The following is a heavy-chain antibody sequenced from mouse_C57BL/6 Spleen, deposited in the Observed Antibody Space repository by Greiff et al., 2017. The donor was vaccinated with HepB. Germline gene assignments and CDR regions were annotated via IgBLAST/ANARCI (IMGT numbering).Heavy chain of an antibody. J-gene: IGHJ2*01. Sequence: QVQLQQPGAELVKPGASVKLSCKASGYTFTSYWMHWVKQRPGQGLEWIGMIHPNSGSTNYNEKFKSKATLTVDKSSSTAYMQLSSLTSEDSAVYYCARPFGTTVVARGDYFDYWGQGTTLTVSS. CDR3: ARPFGTTVVARGDYFDY. V-gene: IGHV1-64*01. CDR2: IHPNSGST. D-gene: IGHD1-1*01. CDR1: GYTFTSYW.